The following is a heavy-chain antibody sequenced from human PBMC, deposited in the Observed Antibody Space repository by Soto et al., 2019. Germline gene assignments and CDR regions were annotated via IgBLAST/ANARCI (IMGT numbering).Heavy chain of an antibody. CDR3: ARDTCSSTSCYRAGSWFDP. Sequence: SVKVSCKASGGTFSSYAISWVRQAPGQGLEWMRGIIPIFGTANYAQKFQGRVTITADESTSTAYMELSSLRSEDTAVYYCARDTCSSTSCYRAGSWFDPWGQGTLVTVSS. CDR1: GGTFSSYA. CDR2: IIPIFGTA. V-gene: IGHV1-69*13. J-gene: IGHJ5*02. D-gene: IGHD2-2*02.